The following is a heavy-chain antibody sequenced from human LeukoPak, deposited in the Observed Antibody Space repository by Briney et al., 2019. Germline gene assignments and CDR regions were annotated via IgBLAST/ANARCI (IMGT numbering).Heavy chain of an antibody. D-gene: IGHD3-10*01. CDR1: GFTVSSKY. J-gene: IGHJ4*02. CDR2: IYSSGDA. Sequence: GGSLRLSCAASGFTVSSKYMSWVRQTPGKGLQWVALIYSSGDAYSPDSVKGRFTISRDDSENTLYLQMDSLRAEDTAVYYCATGYYFGSGSYGYLDYWGQGTLVTVSS. CDR3: ATGYYFGSGSYGYLDY. V-gene: IGHV3-53*01.